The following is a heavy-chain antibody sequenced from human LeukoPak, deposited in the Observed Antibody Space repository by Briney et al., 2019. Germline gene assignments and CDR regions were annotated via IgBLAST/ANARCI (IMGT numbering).Heavy chain of an antibody. Sequence: PSETLSLTCTVSGGSISSYYWSWIRQPPGKGLEWIGYISHSGSTNYNPSLQSRVTISVDTPKIQFSLKVSSVTAADTAVYYCARVRGFGDYGGWFDPWGQGTLVTVSS. CDR3: ARVRGFGDYGGWFDP. CDR2: ISHSGST. V-gene: IGHV4-59*01. J-gene: IGHJ5*02. CDR1: GGSISSYY. D-gene: IGHD4-17*01.